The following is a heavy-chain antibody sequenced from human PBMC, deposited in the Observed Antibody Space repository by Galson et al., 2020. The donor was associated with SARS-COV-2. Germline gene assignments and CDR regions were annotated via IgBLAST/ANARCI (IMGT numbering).Heavy chain of an antibody. CDR1: GYSISSGYY. CDR3: ARVGLITILGVDI. Sequence: SETLSLTCTVSGYSISSGYYWGWIRQPPGKGLEWIGSIYHSGSTYYNPSLKSRVTISVDTSENQFSLKLSSVTAADTAVYYCARVGLITILGVDIWGQGTMVTVSS. J-gene: IGHJ3*02. CDR2: IYHSGST. D-gene: IGHD3-3*01. V-gene: IGHV4-38-2*02.